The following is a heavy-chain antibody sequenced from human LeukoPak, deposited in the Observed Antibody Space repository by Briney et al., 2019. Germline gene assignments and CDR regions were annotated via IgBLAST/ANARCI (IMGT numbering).Heavy chain of an antibody. CDR1: GYTFTSYD. J-gene: IGHJ4*02. Sequence: ASVKVSCKASGYTFTSYDINWVRQATGQGLEWMGWMNPNSGNTGYAQKFQGRVTMTRNTSISTAYMELSSRRSEDTAVYYCARGPISRGRWLQRRLDYWGQGTLVTVSS. V-gene: IGHV1-8*01. CDR3: ARGPISRGRWLQRRLDY. CDR2: MNPNSGNT. D-gene: IGHD5-24*01.